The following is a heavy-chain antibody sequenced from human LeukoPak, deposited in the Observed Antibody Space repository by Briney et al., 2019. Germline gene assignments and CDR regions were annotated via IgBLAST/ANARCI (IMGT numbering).Heavy chain of an antibody. V-gene: IGHV3-21*01. J-gene: IGHJ4*02. Sequence: GGSLRLSCAASGFTFSSYSMNWVRQAPGKGLEWVSSISSSSSYIYYADSEKGRFTISRGNAKNSLYLQMNSLRAEDTAVYYCAADRGEGWDYFDYWGQGTLVTVSS. D-gene: IGHD3-16*01. CDR1: GFTFSSYS. CDR3: AADRGEGWDYFDY. CDR2: ISSSSSYI.